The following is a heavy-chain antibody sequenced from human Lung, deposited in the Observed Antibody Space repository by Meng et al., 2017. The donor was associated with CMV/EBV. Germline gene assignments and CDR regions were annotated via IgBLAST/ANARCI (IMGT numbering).Heavy chain of an antibody. CDR2: INTYKGNT. V-gene: IGHV1-18*01. CDR1: DYSFTSYG. J-gene: IGHJ6*02. Sequence: ASVXVSCKASDYSFTSYGISWVRQAPGQGLEWMGWINTYKGNTNYAQKFQGRVTMTAETSTSTVYMEVRGLRFDDTAIYYCARSITIYRIDVWGLGTAVTVYS. CDR3: ARSITIYRIDV. D-gene: IGHD3-3*01.